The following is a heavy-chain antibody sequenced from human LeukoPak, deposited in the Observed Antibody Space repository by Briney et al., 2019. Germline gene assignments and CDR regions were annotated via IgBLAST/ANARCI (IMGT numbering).Heavy chain of an antibody. CDR1: GFTFSSYA. V-gene: IGHV3-23*01. J-gene: IGHJ4*02. CDR3: ARILDSAWGELGY. Sequence: PGGSLRLSCAASGFTFSSYAMSWVRQAPGKGLEWVPAISGSGGSTYYADSVKGRFTISRDNSKNTLYLQMNSLRAEDTAVYYCARILDSAWGELGYWGQGTLVTVSS. D-gene: IGHD6-19*01. CDR2: ISGSGGST.